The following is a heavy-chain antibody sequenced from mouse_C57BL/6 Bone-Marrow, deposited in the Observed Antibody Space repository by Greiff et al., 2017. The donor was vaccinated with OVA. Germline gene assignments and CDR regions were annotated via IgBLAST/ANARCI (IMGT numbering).Heavy chain of an antibody. J-gene: IGHJ4*01. V-gene: IGHV1-64*01. D-gene: IGHD2-4*01. Sequence: QVQLQQSGAELARPGASVKLSCKASGYTFTSYWMHWVKQRPGQGLEWIGMIHPNSGSTNYNEKFKSKATLTVDKSSSTAYMQLSSLTSEDSAVYYCARGDYPPMDYWGQGTSVTVSS. CDR2: IHPNSGST. CDR1: GYTFTSYW. CDR3: ARGDYPPMDY.